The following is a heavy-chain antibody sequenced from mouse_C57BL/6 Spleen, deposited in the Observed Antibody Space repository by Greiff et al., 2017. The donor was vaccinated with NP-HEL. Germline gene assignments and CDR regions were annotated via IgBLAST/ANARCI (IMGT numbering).Heavy chain of an antibody. CDR1: GYSFTSYY. CDR2: IYPGSGNT. J-gene: IGHJ1*03. V-gene: IGHV1-66*01. Sequence: VQLQQSGPELVKPGASVKISCKASGYSFTSYYIHWVKQRPGQGLEWIGWIYPGSGNTKYNEKFKGKATLTADTSSSTAYMQLSSLTSEDSAVYYCARSPDGYEGYFDVWGTGTTVTVSS. CDR3: ARSPDGYEGYFDV. D-gene: IGHD2-2*01.